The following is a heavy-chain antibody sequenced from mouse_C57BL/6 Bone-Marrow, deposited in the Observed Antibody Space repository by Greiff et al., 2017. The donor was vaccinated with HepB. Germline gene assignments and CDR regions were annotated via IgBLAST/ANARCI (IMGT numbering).Heavy chain of an antibody. D-gene: IGHD1-1*01. V-gene: IGHV6-3*01. Sequence: EVKLVESGGGLVQPGGSMKLSCVASGFTFSNYWMNWVRQSPEKGLEWVAQIRLKSDNYATHYAESVKGRFTISRDDSKSSVYLQMNNLRAEDTGIYYCTGPSYYYGPLYYFDYWGQGTTLTVSS. CDR2: IRLKSDNYAT. J-gene: IGHJ2*01. CDR3: TGPSYYYGPLYYFDY. CDR1: GFTFSNYW.